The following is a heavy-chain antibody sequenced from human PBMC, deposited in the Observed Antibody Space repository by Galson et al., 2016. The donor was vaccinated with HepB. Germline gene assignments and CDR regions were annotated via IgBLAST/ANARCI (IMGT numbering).Heavy chain of an antibody. CDR1: RFTFGSHA. J-gene: IGHJ3*02. CDR2: ISGGGGLT. D-gene: IGHD1-14*01. V-gene: IGHV3-23*01. CDR3: ARCLQDITGADAFDI. Sequence: SLRLSCAASRFTFGSHAMTWVRQGPGKGLEWVSGISGGGGLTHYRHSVRGRFTISRDNSKNTLYLQMINLRAGDTAIYYCARCLQDITGADAFDIWGRGTMVTVSP.